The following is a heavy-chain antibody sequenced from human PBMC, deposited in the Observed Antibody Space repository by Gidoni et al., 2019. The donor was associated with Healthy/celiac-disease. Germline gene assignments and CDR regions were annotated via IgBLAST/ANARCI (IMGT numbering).Heavy chain of an antibody. D-gene: IGHD6-13*01. CDR3: TRVSGSSWLFDY. V-gene: IGHV3-49*05. CDR2: IRSKAYGGTT. J-gene: IGHJ4*02. Sequence: EVQLVESGGGLVKPVRSLRLSCTASGFTFGDHAMSWFRQAPGKGLGWVGFIRSKAYGGTTEYAASVKGRFTISRDDSKSIAYLQMNSLKTEDTAVYYCTRVSGSSWLFDYWGQGTLVTVSS. CDR1: GFTFGDHA.